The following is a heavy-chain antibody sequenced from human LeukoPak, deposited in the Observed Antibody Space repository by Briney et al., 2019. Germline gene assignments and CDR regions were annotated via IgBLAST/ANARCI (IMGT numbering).Heavy chain of an antibody. J-gene: IGHJ4*02. Sequence: GGSLRLSCAASGFTFSNYEMNWVRQASGKGLEWVSYIHTSTGATSYADSVKGRFTISRDNAKNSLYLQMNNLRAEDTAVYYCARDLWFGEYSWGQGTLVTVSS. V-gene: IGHV3-48*03. CDR3: ARDLWFGEYS. CDR2: IHTSTGAT. CDR1: GFTFSNYE. D-gene: IGHD3-10*01.